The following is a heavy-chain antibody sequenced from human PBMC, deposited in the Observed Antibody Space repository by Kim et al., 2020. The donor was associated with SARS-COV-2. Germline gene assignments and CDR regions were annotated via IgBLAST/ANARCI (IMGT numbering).Heavy chain of an antibody. CDR1: GFTFGDSY. CDR2: ISGSSGYT. Sequence: GGSLRLSCAASGFTFGDSYMNWIRQTPGKGLEWLSYISGSSGYTYYADSVKGRFTISRDNAKNSLYLRMNSLRVEDTAVYFCARSYSSGCYDCWGQGTLVTVSS. V-gene: IGHV3-11*06. CDR3: ARSYSSGCYDC. D-gene: IGHD6-19*01. J-gene: IGHJ4*02.